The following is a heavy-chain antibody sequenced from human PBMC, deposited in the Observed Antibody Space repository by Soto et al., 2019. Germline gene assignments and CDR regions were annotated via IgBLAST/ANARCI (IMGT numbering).Heavy chain of an antibody. J-gene: IGHJ6*02. D-gene: IGHD2-2*01. CDR3: TTRRVVVVPAAMTERYGYYYYGMDV. V-gene: IGHV3-15*07. Sequence: PGGSLGLSCAASGVTFSNAWMNWVGQGPGKGLEWVGRIKSKTDGGTTDYAAPVKGRFTISRDDSKNTLYLQMNSLKTEDTAVYYCTTRRVVVVPAAMTERYGYYYYGMDVWGQGTTVTVSS. CDR1: GVTFSNAW. CDR2: IKSKTDGGTT.